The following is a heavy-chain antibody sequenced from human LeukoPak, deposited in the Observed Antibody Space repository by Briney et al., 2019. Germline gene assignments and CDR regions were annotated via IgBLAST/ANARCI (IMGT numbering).Heavy chain of an antibody. CDR2: INRDGSTI. D-gene: IGHD1-20*01. J-gene: IGHJ4*02. V-gene: IGHV3-74*01. CDR3: ARVTVSSSEVIFDY. Sequence: PGGSLRLSCAASGFTFSSYWMHWVRQAPGKGLVWVSRINRDGSTITYADSVKGRFTISRDNARNTLYLQMNSLRAGDTAVYYCARVTVSSSEVIFDYWGQGSLVTVSS. CDR1: GFTFSSYW.